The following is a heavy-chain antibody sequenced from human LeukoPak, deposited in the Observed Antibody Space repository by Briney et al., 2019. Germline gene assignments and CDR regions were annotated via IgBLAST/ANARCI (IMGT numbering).Heavy chain of an antibody. J-gene: IGHJ6*02. V-gene: IGHV1-18*01. CDR2: ISAYNGNT. CDR1: GYTFTSYG. Sequence: ASVKVSCKASGYTFTSYGISWVRQAPGQGLEWMGWISAYNGNTNYAQKLQGRVTMTTDTSTSTAYMELRSLRSDDTAVYYCARGIPYGDYTYYYYGMDVWGQGTTVTVSS. D-gene: IGHD4-17*01. CDR3: ARGIPYGDYTYYYYGMDV.